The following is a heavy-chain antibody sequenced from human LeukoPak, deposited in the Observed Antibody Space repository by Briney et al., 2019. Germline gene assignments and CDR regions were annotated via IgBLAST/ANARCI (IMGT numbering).Heavy chain of an antibody. J-gene: IGHJ4*02. CDR2: ITPMFGTP. D-gene: IGHD3-3*01. Sequence: ASVKVSCKASGGTFSSYTINWVRQAPGQGPEWMGGITPMFGTPKNAQKFQGRVTLSADESATTVYMELTNLRLEDTAVYYCARWAAPRESGGDFWSGPFDYWGQGTLVTVSS. V-gene: IGHV1-69*13. CDR1: GGTFSSYT. CDR3: ARWAAPRESGGDFWSGPFDY.